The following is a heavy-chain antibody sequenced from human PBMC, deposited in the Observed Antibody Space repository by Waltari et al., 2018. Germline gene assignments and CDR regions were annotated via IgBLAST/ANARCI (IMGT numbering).Heavy chain of an antibody. V-gene: IGHV3-23*01. CDR2: IVDSGGKT. Sequence: EVQLLESGGGLVQPGGSLRLSCAASGFIFRTYGMNWVRQAQGKGLEWVEGIVDSGGKTFYADSAKGRFTISRDNSQKTLYLQMNGLGVDDTAVYFCAKERLTVATESFDSWGQGTLVTVSS. CDR1: GFIFRTYG. J-gene: IGHJ4*02. CDR3: AKERLTVATESFDS. D-gene: IGHD4-17*01.